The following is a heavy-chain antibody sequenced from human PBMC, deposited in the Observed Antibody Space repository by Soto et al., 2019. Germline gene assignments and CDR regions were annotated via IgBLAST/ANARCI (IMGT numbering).Heavy chain of an antibody. CDR1: GVSVSSNSAA. V-gene: IGHV6-1*01. CDR3: ARDYSARRIAAAGPKSDDDDHGMDV. J-gene: IGHJ6*02. CDR2: TYCRPKWYN. Sequence: SQTLSLTCAISGVSVSSNSAAWNWIRQSPSRGLEWVGRTYCRPKWYNDYAVSVKSRITINQDTSKHQFSLQLNSVPPEDTAVYYRARDYSARRIAAAGPKSDDDDHGMDVWGQGTTVTVSS. D-gene: IGHD6-13*01.